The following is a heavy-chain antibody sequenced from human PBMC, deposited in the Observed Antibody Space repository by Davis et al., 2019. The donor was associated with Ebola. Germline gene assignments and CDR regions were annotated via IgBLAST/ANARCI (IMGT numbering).Heavy chain of an antibody. Sequence: GSLRLSCAVSGGSISSSSYHWGWIRQPPGKGLEWIGTIYYSGATYYNPSLKSRVSISVDTSKNQFSLKLSSVTAADTAVYYCARLSWKQYDYWGQGTLVTVSS. CDR1: GGSISSSSYH. D-gene: IGHD1-1*01. V-gene: IGHV4-39*01. J-gene: IGHJ4*02. CDR2: IYYSGAT. CDR3: ARLSWKQYDY.